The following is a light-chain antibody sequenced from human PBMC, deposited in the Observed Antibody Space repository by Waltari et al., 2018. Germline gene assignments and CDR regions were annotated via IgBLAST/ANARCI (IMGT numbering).Light chain of an antibody. Sequence: DIQMTQSPSSLSASVGDRVTITCRASQGINNFLAWYQQKPGKVPKLLIYAASTLQSGVPSRFSGSGFGTDFTLTISSLQPEDVATYYCQKYNSAPSWTFGQGTKVEIK. CDR3: QKYNSAPSWT. CDR2: AAS. J-gene: IGKJ1*01. V-gene: IGKV1-27*01. CDR1: QGINNF.